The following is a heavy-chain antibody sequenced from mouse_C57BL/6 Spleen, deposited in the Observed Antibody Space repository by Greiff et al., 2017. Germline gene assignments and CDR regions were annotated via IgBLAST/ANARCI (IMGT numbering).Heavy chain of an antibody. CDR2: IDPSDSYT. CDR3: ARGDDAMGY. CDR1: GYTFTSYW. J-gene: IGHJ4*01. V-gene: IGHV1-50*01. Sequence: QVQLQQPGAELVKPGASVKLSCKASGYTFTSYWMQWVKQRPGQGLEWIGEIDPSDSYTNYNQKFKGKATLTVDTSSSTAYMQLSSLTSEDSAVYYCARGDDAMGYWGQGTSVTVSS.